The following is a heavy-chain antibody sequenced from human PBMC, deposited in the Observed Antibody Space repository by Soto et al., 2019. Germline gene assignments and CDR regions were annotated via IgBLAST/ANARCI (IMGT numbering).Heavy chain of an antibody. V-gene: IGHV3-11*01. J-gene: IGHJ4*02. D-gene: IGHD5-12*01. CDR3: ARDNVGYSGYYHSDY. CDR2: ISSSGSTI. CDR1: GFTFSDYY. Sequence: GGSLRLSCAASGFTFSDYYMTWIRQAPGKGLEWVSYISSSGSTIYYADSVKGRFTISRDNAENSLSLQMNSLRAEDTAVYYCARDNVGYSGYYHSDYWGQGTLVTVSS.